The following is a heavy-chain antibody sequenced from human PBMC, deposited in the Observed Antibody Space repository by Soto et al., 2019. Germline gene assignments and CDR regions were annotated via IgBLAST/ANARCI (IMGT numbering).Heavy chain of an antibody. D-gene: IGHD2-15*01. Sequence: SETLSLTCTVSGGSNSSGDYYWSWIRQPPGKGLEWIGYIYYSGSTYYNPSLKSRVTISVDTSKNQFSLKLSSVTAADTAVYYCSSEDRRKVYGMDVWGQGTTVTVSS. J-gene: IGHJ6*02. CDR3: SSEDRRKVYGMDV. CDR2: IYYSGST. V-gene: IGHV4-30-4*01. CDR1: GGSNSSGDYY.